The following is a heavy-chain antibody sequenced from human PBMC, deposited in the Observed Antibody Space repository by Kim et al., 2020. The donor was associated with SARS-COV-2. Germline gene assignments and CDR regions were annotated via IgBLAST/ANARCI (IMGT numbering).Heavy chain of an antibody. D-gene: IGHD5-12*01. CDR3: ARRAPGLSALAS. CDR1: GFTFIDYG. Sequence: GGSLRLSCAASGFTFIDYGMSWVRQAPGKGLEWVSGFGATGTTTFYADSVRGRFTISRDSSTNMVWMQMNRLTADDTAIYYCARRAPGLSALASWGQGTRVTVSS. CDR2: FGATGTTT. V-gene: IGHV3-23*01. J-gene: IGHJ5*02.